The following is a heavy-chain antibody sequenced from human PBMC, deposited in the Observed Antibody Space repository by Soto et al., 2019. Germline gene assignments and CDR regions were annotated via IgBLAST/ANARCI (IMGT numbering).Heavy chain of an antibody. J-gene: IGHJ4*01. Sequence: SQTLSLTCTVSGGSISSSSYYWGWLRQPPGKGLEWIGSIYYSGSTYYNPSLKSRVTISVDTSKNQFSLKLSSVTAADTTVYYCASAGVVPAVLFDHWGRGTLVTV. D-gene: IGHD2-2*01. CDR1: GGSISSSSYY. CDR3: ASAGVVPAVLFDH. V-gene: IGHV4-39*01. CDR2: IYYSGST.